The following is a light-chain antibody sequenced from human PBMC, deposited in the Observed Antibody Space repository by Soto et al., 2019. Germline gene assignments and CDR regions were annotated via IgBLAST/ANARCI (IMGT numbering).Light chain of an antibody. V-gene: IGLV2-23*01. CDR2: EGS. CDR3: CSYAGSGIFV. Sequence: QSALTQPASVSGSPGQSITISCTGASSDIGSYNLVSWYQQHPGKAPRLMIYEGSKRPAGVSYRFSGSKSGNTASLTISGLQAEDEADYYCCSYAGSGIFVFGTGTKLTVL. CDR1: SSDIGSYNL. J-gene: IGLJ1*01.